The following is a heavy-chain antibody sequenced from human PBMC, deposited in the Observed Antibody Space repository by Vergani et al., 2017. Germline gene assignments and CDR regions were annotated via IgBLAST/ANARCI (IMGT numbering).Heavy chain of an antibody. V-gene: IGHV3-30*18. CDR1: GFTFSSYG. J-gene: IGHJ6*03. Sequence: QVQLVESGGGVVQPGRSLRLSCAASGFTFSSYGMHWVRQAPGKGLEWVAVISYDGSDKYYADSVKGRFTISRDNSKNTLYLKMNSLRAEDTAVYYCAKDSYYYDSSGYYSDYYYYYMDVWGKGTTVTVSS. D-gene: IGHD3-22*01. CDR3: AKDSYYYDSSGYYSDYYYYYMDV. CDR2: ISYDGSDK.